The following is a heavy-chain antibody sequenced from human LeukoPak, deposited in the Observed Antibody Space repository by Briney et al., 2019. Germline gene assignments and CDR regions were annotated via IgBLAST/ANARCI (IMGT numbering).Heavy chain of an antibody. V-gene: IGHV3-66*01. CDR1: GFTVSSNY. Sequence: GGSLRLSCAASGFTVSSNYMSWVRQAPGKGLEWGSVIYKDGRTYYADSVKGRFTISRDNSKNTVYLQMNSLRAEDTAVYYCARDPGDSSGWLYGMDVWGQGTTVTVSS. D-gene: IGHD6-19*01. CDR3: ARDPGDSSGWLYGMDV. J-gene: IGHJ6*02. CDR2: IYKDGRT.